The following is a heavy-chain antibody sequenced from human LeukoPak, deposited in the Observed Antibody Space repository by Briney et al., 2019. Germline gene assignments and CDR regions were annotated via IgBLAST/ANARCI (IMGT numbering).Heavy chain of an antibody. D-gene: IGHD3-22*01. V-gene: IGHV3-48*04. CDR1: GFTFSSYA. Sequence: PGGSLRLSCAASGFTFSSYAMSWVRQAPGKGLEWVSYISSSSSTIYYADSVKGRFTISRDNAKNSLYLQMNSLRAEDTAVYYCARSYYYDSSGGYFDYWGQGTLVTVSS. CDR3: ARSYYYDSSGGYFDY. J-gene: IGHJ4*02. CDR2: ISSSSSTI.